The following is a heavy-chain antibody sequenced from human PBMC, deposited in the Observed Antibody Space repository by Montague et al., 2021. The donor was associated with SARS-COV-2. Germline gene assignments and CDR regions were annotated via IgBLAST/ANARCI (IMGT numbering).Heavy chain of an antibody. CDR1: GFTFSSYE. D-gene: IGHD5-12*01. CDR3: ARAGPWLRTFDY. J-gene: IGHJ4*02. V-gene: IGHV3-48*03. CDR2: ITSGRTT. Sequence: LSLSAPGFTFSSYEMNWVRQAPGKGLEWISYITSGRTTYYADSVKGRFTISRDNAKNSLYLHMNSLRAEDTAVYYCARAGPWLRTFDYWGQGTLVTLSS.